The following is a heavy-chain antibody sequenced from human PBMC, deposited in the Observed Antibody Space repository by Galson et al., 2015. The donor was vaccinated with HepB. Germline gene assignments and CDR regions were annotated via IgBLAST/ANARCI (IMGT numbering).Heavy chain of an antibody. Sequence: SETLSLTCTVSGGSISGYYWSWIRQPAGKGLEWVGRIHTSGSTNYNPSLKSRVTMSVDTSKNQFSLKLSSVTAADTAVYYCARGSKGGGDYSNYGRAFDIWGQGTMVTVSS. J-gene: IGHJ3*02. CDR1: GGSISGYY. CDR3: ARGSKGGGDYSNYGRAFDI. V-gene: IGHV4-4*07. CDR2: IHTSGST. D-gene: IGHD4-11*01.